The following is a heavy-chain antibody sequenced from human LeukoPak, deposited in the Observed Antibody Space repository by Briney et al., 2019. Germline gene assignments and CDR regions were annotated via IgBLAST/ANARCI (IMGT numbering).Heavy chain of an antibody. CDR3: AKDDAWLQFGN. D-gene: IGHD5-24*01. Sequence: PGGSLRLSCAASGFTFSSHGMNCVRQGPGKGLEWVSGISPNGDITYYVDSVKGRFTISRDNSRNTLSLQMNSLRVEDTAVYYCAKDDAWLQFGNWGQGTLVTVSS. CDR2: ISPNGDIT. V-gene: IGHV3-23*01. CDR1: GFTFSSHG. J-gene: IGHJ4*02.